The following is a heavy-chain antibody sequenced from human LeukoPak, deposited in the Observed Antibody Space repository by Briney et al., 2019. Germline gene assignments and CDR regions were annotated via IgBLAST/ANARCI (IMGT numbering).Heavy chain of an antibody. V-gene: IGHV3-21*01. CDR2: ISSSRSYI. CDR3: ARNEAIFGVVSGGPVDY. D-gene: IGHD3-3*01. CDR1: GFTFSSYS. Sequence: GGSLRLSCVASGFTFSSYSMNWVRQAPGKGLEWVSFISSSRSYIYYADSVKGRFTISRDNAKDSLCLQMNSLRVEDTAVYYCARNEAIFGVVSGGPVDYWGQGTLVTVSS. J-gene: IGHJ4*02.